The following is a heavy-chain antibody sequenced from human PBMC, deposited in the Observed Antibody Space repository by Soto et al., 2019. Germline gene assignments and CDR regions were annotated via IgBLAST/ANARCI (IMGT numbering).Heavy chain of an antibody. CDR2: INSDGSST. CDR1: GFTFSSYW. J-gene: IGHJ5*02. D-gene: IGHD3-3*01. CDR3: ARVVDDFWSGYWVHNWFDP. Sequence: GGSLRLSCAASGFTFSSYWMHWVRQAPGKGLVWVSRINSDGSSTSYADSVKGRFTISRDNAKNTLYLQMNSLRAEDTAVYYCARVVDDFWSGYWVHNWFDPWGQGTLVTVSS. V-gene: IGHV3-74*01.